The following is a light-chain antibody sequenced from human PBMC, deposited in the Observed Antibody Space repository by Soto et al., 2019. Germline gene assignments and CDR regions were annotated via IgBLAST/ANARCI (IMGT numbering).Light chain of an antibody. CDR3: QQYGSSPIT. V-gene: IGKV3-20*01. CDR2: DAS. J-gene: IGKJ5*01. Sequence: EIVLTQSPGTLSLSPGARATLSCRASQSVSSYFAWYQQKPGQAPRLLIYDASNRATGIPARFSGSGSGTDFTLTISSLEPGDFAVYYCQQYGSSPITFGQGTRLEIK. CDR1: QSVSSY.